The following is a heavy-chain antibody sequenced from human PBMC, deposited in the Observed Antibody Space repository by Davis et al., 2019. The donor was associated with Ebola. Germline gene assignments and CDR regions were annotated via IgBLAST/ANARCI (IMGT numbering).Heavy chain of an antibody. Sequence: GESLKISCTASGFTFSTSWMTWVRQAPGRGLEWVANINQDGSGKYYVDSVKGRFTISRDNAKNSLYLQMNSLRAEDTAVYYCASSGNWNFDAFDIWGQGTMVTVSS. J-gene: IGHJ3*02. CDR2: INQDGSGK. D-gene: IGHD1-1*01. CDR3: ASSGNWNFDAFDI. V-gene: IGHV3-7*01. CDR1: GFTFSTSW.